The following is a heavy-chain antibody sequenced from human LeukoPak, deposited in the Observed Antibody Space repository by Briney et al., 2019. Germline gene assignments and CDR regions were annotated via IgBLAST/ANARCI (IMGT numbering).Heavy chain of an antibody. Sequence: ASVKVSCTASGYTFTGYYMHWVRQAPGQGLEWMGWINPNSGGTNYAQKFQGRVTMTRDTSISTAYMELSRLRSDDTAVYYCARLLAAAGTFDYWGQGTLVTVSS. CDR1: GYTFTGYY. J-gene: IGHJ4*02. CDR3: ARLLAAAGTFDY. D-gene: IGHD6-13*01. CDR2: INPNSGGT. V-gene: IGHV1-2*02.